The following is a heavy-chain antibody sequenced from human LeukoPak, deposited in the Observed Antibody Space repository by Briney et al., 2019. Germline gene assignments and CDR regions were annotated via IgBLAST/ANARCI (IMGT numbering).Heavy chain of an antibody. J-gene: IGHJ4*02. V-gene: IGHV1-2*06. CDR2: INPNSGGT. Sequence: GASVKVSCKASEYTFTGYYMHWVRQAPGQGLEWMGRINPNSGGTNYAQKFQGRVTMTRDTSISTAYMELSRLRSGDTAVYYCARDSKQQLVGGDYWGQGTLVTVSS. CDR1: EYTFTGYY. D-gene: IGHD6-13*01. CDR3: ARDSKQQLVGGDY.